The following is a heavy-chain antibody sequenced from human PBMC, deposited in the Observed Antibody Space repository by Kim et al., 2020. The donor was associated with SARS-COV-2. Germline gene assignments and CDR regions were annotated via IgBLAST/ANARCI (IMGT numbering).Heavy chain of an antibody. CDR3: ARGHYGFWSGYRYFDY. J-gene: IGHJ4*02. D-gene: IGHD3-3*01. Sequence: SETLSLTCTVSGGSISSGGYYWSWIRQHPGKGLEWIGYIYYSGSTYYNPSLKSRVTISVDTSKNQFSLKLSSVTAADTAVYYCARGHYGFWSGYRYFDYWGQGTLVTVSS. CDR1: GGSISSGGYY. V-gene: IGHV4-31*03. CDR2: IYYSGST.